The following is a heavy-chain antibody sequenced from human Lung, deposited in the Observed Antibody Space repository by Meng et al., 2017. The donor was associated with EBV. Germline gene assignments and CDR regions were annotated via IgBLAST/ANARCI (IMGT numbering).Heavy chain of an antibody. J-gene: IGHJ4*02. CDR3: ARGGTSSAPFDY. D-gene: IGHD2-2*01. CDR2: INYSGIT. Sequence: QVQLQPWGVGLLKPSETLSLTCGVSGRSFSSSYWSWIRQPPGKGLEWIGQINYSGITNYNPSLKSRVTISVDTSKNQFSLSLNSVTAADTAVYYCARGGTSSAPFDYWGQGTLVTVSS. CDR1: GRSFSSSY. V-gene: IGHV4-34*01.